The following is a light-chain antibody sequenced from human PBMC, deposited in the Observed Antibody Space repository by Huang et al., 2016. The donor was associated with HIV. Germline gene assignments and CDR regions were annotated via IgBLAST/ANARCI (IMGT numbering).Light chain of an antibody. V-gene: IGKV1-39*01. CDR3: QQSYSTPWT. J-gene: IGKJ1*01. Sequence: DIQLTQSPSSLSASVGDRVTITCRASQSISTYLNWYQQKPGKAPKLLIYATSSLQSGVPSKFSCSGSGTDFTLTISSQQPEDFATYYCQQSYSTPWTFGQGTKVEIK. CDR1: QSISTY. CDR2: ATS.